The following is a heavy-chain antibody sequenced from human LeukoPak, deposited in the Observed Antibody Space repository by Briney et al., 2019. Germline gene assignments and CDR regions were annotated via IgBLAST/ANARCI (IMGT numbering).Heavy chain of an antibody. J-gene: IGHJ6*02. CDR3: ASNMAANYHYYYGIDV. D-gene: IGHD6-6*01. Sequence: GSLRLSCAASGFSFSDYYMSWIRQAPGKGLEWVSFISSSGSSIYYADSVKGRFTISRDNAKNSLYLQMSSLRVEDTAVYYCASNMAANYHYYYGIDVWGQGTTVTVSS. CDR2: ISSSGSSI. V-gene: IGHV3-11*01. CDR1: GFSFSDYY.